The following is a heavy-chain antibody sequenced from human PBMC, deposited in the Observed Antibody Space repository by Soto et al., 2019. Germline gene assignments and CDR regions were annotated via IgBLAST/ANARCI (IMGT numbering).Heavy chain of an antibody. J-gene: IGHJ4*02. CDR3: ARVLLRRYYFDY. D-gene: IGHD3-16*01. CDR2: IYYSGST. CDR1: GGSISSGGYY. V-gene: IGHV4-31*03. Sequence: SETLSLTCTVSGGSISSGGYYWSWIRQHPGKGLEWIGYIYYSGSTYYNPSLKSRVTISVDTSKNQFSLKLSSVTAADTAVYYCARVLLRRYYFDYWGQGTLVTVSS.